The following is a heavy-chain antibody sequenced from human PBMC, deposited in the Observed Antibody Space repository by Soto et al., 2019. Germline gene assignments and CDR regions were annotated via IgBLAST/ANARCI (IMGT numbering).Heavy chain of an antibody. V-gene: IGHV4-31*03. D-gene: IGHD3-3*01. CDR1: GGSISSGGYY. CDR3: ARVGAYYDFWSGSIPPYFDY. CDR2: IYYSGST. Sequence: SETLSLTCTVSGGSISSGGYYWSWIRQHPGKGLEWIGYIYYSGSTYYNPSLKSRVTISVDTSKNQFSLKLSSVTAADTAVYYCARVGAYYDFWSGSIPPYFDYWRQGTLVTVSS. J-gene: IGHJ4*02.